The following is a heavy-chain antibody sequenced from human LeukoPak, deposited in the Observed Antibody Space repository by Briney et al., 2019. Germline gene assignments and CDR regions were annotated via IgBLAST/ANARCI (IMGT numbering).Heavy chain of an antibody. CDR3: ARAPYYYDSSGPNWFDP. CDR2: ISSDGGST. J-gene: IGHJ5*02. CDR1: GFTFSSYW. V-gene: IGHV3-74*01. D-gene: IGHD3-22*01. Sequence: GGSLRLSCAASGFTFSSYWMHWVRQAPGKGLVWVSRISSDGGSTIYADSVKGRFTIPRDNAKNTLYLQMNSLTAEDTAVYYCARAPYYYDSSGPNWFDPWGQGTLVTVSS.